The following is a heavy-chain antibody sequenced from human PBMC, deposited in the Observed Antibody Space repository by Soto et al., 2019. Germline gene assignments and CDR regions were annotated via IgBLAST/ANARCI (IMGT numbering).Heavy chain of an antibody. CDR2: ISYDGSNK. J-gene: IGHJ4*02. V-gene: IGHV3-30*04. D-gene: IGHD1-7*01. CDR1: GFTFSSYA. Sequence: GGSLRLSCAASGFTFSSYAMHWVRQAPGKGLEWVAVISYDGSNKYYADSVKGRFTISRDNSKNTLYLQMNSLRAEDPAVYYCARDALLELQRYFDYWGQGTLVTVSS. CDR3: ARDALLELQRYFDY.